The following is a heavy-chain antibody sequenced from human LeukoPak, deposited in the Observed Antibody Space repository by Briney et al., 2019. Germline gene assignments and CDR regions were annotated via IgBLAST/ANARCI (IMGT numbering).Heavy chain of an antibody. Sequence: PGGSLRLSCAASGFTFSSYSMNWVRQAPGKGLEWVSHISSSSSTIYYADSVKGRFTISRDNAKNSLYLQMNSLRAEDTAVYYCARDRSSTSWELRRFDYWGQGTLVTVSS. J-gene: IGHJ4*02. CDR2: ISSSSSTI. CDR3: ARDRSSTSWELRRFDY. D-gene: IGHD2-2*01. V-gene: IGHV3-48*01. CDR1: GFTFSSYS.